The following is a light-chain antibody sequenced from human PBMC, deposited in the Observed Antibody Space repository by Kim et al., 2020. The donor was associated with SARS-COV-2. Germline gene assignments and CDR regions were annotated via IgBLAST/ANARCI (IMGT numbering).Light chain of an antibody. CDR2: QAS. Sequence: SASVGDRVTITCRASQSVDTWLAWYQQKPGKPPHLLIYQASSLQIGVPSRFSGSGSGAEFTLTISSLQPEDFATYYCQHYIRFPYTFGQGTKLEIK. CDR3: QHYIRFPYT. J-gene: IGKJ2*01. V-gene: IGKV1-5*03. CDR1: QSVDTW.